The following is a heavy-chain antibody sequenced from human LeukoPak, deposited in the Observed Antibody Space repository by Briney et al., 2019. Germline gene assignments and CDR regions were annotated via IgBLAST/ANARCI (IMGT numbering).Heavy chain of an antibody. V-gene: IGHV1-8*01. D-gene: IGHD1-26*01. CDR2: MNPNSGNT. CDR3: ARDNSVGDYAWWFDP. Sequence: GASVKVSCKASGYTFTSYDINWVRQATGQGLEWMGWMNPNSGNTGYAQKFQGRVTMTRNTSISTAYMELSSLRSEDTAAYFCARDNSVGDYAWWFDPWGQGTLVTVSS. CDR1: GYTFTSYD. J-gene: IGHJ5*02.